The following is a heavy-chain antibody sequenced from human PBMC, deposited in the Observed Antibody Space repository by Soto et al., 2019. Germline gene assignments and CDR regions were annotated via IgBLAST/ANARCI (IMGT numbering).Heavy chain of an antibody. CDR2: IYYSGST. CDR3: ASDRSNDWDQGYGMDV. CDR1: GGSISTYY. D-gene: IGHD3-9*01. Sequence: PSETLSLTCTVSGGSISTYYWSWIRQPPGKGLEWIGYIYYSGSTSYNPSLKSRVTISVDTSKNQFSLKLRSGTAADTAVYYCASDRSNDWDQGYGMDVLGQGTTVTVSS. J-gene: IGHJ6*02. V-gene: IGHV4-59*01.